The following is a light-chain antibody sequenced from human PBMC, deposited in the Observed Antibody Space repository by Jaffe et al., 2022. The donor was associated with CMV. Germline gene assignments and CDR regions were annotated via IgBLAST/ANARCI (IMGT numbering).Light chain of an antibody. J-gene: IGKJ4*01. Sequence: DIQMTQSPSSLSLSVGDRVTITCRTSQSISNYLNWYQHTPGKAPKLLIYLASSLQTGVPPRFSGSGSGTDFTLTINSLQPEDSATYYCQQTYSVPFDFGGGTKVEIK. CDR1: QSISNY. CDR2: LAS. V-gene: IGKV1-39*01. CDR3: QQTYSVPFD.